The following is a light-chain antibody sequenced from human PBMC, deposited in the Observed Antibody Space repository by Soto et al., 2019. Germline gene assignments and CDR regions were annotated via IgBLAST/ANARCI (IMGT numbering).Light chain of an antibody. V-gene: IGLV2-14*03. CDR2: RVT. Sequence: QSALTQPTSVSGSPGQSITISCTGNHNDIGTYDYVSWYQQHPGRAPRLLIHRVTTRPSGISGRFSASKSGLTASLTISGLQPEDEADYYCSSFTSNRIYVFGPGTKVTVL. CDR3: SSFTSNRIYV. CDR1: HNDIGTYDY. J-gene: IGLJ1*01.